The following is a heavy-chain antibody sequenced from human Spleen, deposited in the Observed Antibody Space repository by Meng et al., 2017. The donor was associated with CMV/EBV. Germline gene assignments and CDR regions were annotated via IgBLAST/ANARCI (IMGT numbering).Heavy chain of an antibody. V-gene: IGHV4-59*12. D-gene: IGHD3-9*01. CDR3: ASDLAGPYDILTGYNLAAFDY. Sequence: SETLSLTCTVSGGSISSYYWSWIRQPPGKGLEWIGYIYYSGSTNYNPSLKSRVTISVDTSKNQFSLKLSSVTAADTAVYYCASDLAGPYDILTGYNLAAFDYWGQGTLVTVSS. J-gene: IGHJ4*02. CDR1: GGSISSYY. CDR2: IYYSGST.